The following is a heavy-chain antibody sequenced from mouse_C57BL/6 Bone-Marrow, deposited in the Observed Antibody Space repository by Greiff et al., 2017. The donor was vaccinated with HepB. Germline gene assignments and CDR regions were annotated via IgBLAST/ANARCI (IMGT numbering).Heavy chain of an antibody. J-gene: IGHJ4*01. Sequence: VQLKQSGPVLVKPGASVKMSCKASGYTFTDYYMNWVKQSHGKSLEWIGVINPYNGGTSYNQKFKGKATLTVDKSSSTAYMELNSLTSEDSAVYYCARSRNLPYAMDYWGQGTSVTVSS. V-gene: IGHV1-19*01. CDR3: ARSRNLPYAMDY. CDR2: INPYNGGT. CDR1: GYTFTDYY.